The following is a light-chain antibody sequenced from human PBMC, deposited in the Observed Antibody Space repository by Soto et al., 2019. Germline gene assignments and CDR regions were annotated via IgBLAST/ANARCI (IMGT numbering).Light chain of an antibody. CDR1: SSDVGGYNY. V-gene: IGLV2-14*01. CDR3: SSFTSTNTWV. Sequence: QSALTQPASVSGSPGQSITISCTGTSSDVGGYNYVSWYQQHPGKAPKLIIYEVSNRPSGVSGRFSVSKSGNTASLTISGLQVEDEADYYCSSFTSTNTWVFGGGTKLTVL. CDR2: EVS. J-gene: IGLJ3*02.